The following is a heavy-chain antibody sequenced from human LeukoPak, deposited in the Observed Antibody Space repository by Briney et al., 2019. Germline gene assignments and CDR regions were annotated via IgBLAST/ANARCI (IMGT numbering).Heavy chain of an antibody. J-gene: IGHJ4*02. CDR3: ARAREGYKSN. D-gene: IGHD5-12*01. Sequence: ASVKVSCKASGYIFTGYYMHWVRQAPGQGLEWMGWINPNSGGTNYAQKFQGRVTMTRDTSISTAYMELSRLRSDDTAVYYCARAREGYKSNWGQGTLVTVSS. V-gene: IGHV1-2*02. CDR1: GYIFTGYY. CDR2: INPNSGGT.